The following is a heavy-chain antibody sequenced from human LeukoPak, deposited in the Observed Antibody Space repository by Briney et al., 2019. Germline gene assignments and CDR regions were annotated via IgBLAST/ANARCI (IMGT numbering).Heavy chain of an antibody. V-gene: IGHV4-4*09. CDR1: GVSMSAYQ. J-gene: IGHJ4*02. Sequence: SETLSLTCTVSGVSMSAYQWSWVRQSPEKGLEWIGCINTKGETSYNPSLKSRVTTSVDTSKSQFSLRLTSVTAADTAVYYCATSNDAKIAPFDHWGQGTPVTVSS. D-gene: IGHD2-21*01. CDR2: INTKGET. CDR3: ATSNDAKIAPFDH.